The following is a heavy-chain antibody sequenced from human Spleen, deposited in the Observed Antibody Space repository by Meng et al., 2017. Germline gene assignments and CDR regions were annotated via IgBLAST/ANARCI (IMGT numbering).Heavy chain of an antibody. D-gene: IGHD1-26*01. Sequence: QVQLVQSGAEVKKPGVLVKGSCKASGGTFSSDAMSWVRQAPGQGLEWMGGIIPIFGTTNYAQKFQGRVTITADESTSTAYMELSGLRSEDTALYYCARGAAAATTYYFDYWGQGSLVTVSS. CDR3: ARGAAAATTYYFDY. CDR2: IIPIFGTT. CDR1: GGTFSSDA. V-gene: IGHV1-69*01. J-gene: IGHJ4*02.